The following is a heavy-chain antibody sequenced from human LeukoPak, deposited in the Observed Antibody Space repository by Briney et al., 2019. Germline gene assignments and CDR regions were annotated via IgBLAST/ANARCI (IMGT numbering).Heavy chain of an antibody. D-gene: IGHD2-21*01. J-gene: IGHJ4*02. CDR1: GFTFSSYA. V-gene: IGHV3-23*01. Sequence: GGSLRLSCAASGFTFSSYAMSWVRQAPGKGLEWASAISGSGGSTYYADSVKGRFTISRDNSENTLYLQMNSLRAEDTAVYYCAKRGEGTAYYFDYWGQGTLVTVSS. CDR3: AKRGEGTAYYFDY. CDR2: ISGSGGST.